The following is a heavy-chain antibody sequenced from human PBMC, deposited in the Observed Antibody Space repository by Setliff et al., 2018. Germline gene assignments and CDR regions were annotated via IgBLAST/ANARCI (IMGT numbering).Heavy chain of an antibody. CDR1: GFTFSGSA. CDR2: IRRNADNRAP. V-gene: IGHV3-73*01. Sequence: GGSLRLSCAASGFTFSGSAVHWVRQASGKGLEWVGRIRRNADNRAPIYAASVKGRFTISRDDSKNTAYLQMNSLKTEDTAVYYCTFARDGYDVFDIWGQGTMVTVSS. D-gene: IGHD5-18*01. CDR3: TFARDGYDVFDI. J-gene: IGHJ3*02.